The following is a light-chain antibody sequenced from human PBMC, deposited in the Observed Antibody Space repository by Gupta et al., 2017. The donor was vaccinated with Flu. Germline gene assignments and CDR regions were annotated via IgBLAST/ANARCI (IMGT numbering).Light chain of an antibody. CDR3: SSYTSSSTFYV. J-gene: IGLJ1*01. V-gene: IGLV2-14*01. CDR1: GSDVGGSDY. Sequence: QSALTQPASVAGSPGQSITISCTGTGSDVGGSDYVSWYQQNPDKAPKLIIYDVTNRPSGVSSRFSGSKSGNTASLTISGLQAEDETDYYCSSYTSSSTFYVFGTGTKVTVL. CDR2: DVT.